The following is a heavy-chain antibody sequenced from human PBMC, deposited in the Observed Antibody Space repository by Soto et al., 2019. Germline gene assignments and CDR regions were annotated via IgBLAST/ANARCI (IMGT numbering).Heavy chain of an antibody. CDR2: IKQDGSEK. Sequence: GGSLRLSCAASGFTFSSYWMSWVRQAPGKGLEWVANIKQDGSEKYYVDSVKGRFTISRDNAKNSLYLQMNSLRAEDTAVYYCATGIAAAGRGNDAFDIWGQGTMVTVSS. J-gene: IGHJ3*02. CDR1: GFTFSSYW. CDR3: ATGIAAAGRGNDAFDI. D-gene: IGHD6-13*01. V-gene: IGHV3-7*01.